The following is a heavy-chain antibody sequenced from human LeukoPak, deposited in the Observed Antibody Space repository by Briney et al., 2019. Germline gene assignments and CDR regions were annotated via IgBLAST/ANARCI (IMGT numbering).Heavy chain of an antibody. Sequence: GGSLRLSCAASGFTFNSYTVNWVRQVPGKGLEWVSSISSSSSYIYYSDSVKGRFTISRDNAKNSLYLQMNSLRAEDTAVYYCAKDGARYWVAAAGIWGQGTLVTVSS. CDR1: GFTFNSYT. V-gene: IGHV3-21*04. CDR3: AKDGARYWVAAAGI. D-gene: IGHD6-13*01. CDR2: ISSSSSYI. J-gene: IGHJ4*02.